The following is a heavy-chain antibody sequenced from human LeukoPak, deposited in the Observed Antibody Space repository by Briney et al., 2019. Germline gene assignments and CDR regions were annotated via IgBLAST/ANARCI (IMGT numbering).Heavy chain of an antibody. D-gene: IGHD3-16*01. Sequence: GGSLRLSCAASGFTFSTSWMSWVRQAPGRGLEWVANIKQDGSDKYYVDSVKGRFTISRDNAKNSLYLQMNYLRAEDTAVYYCARFRDNYVWGSHTPPKDFDYWGQGSLVTVSS. CDR2: IKQDGSDK. CDR3: ARFRDNYVWGSHTPPKDFDY. J-gene: IGHJ4*02. V-gene: IGHV3-7*01. CDR1: GFTFSTSW.